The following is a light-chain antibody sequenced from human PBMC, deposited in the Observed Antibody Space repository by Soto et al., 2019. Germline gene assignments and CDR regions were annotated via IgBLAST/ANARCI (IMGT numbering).Light chain of an antibody. CDR2: EVS. Sequence: QSALTQPPSASGSPGQSVTISCSGTGSDVDAYNYVSWNQQHPGKAPKLMIYEVSKRPSGVPDRFSGSKSSNTASLTVSGLQAADEAGSSYRASAGTQHWVLGGWTKLTVL. CDR1: GSDVDAYNY. V-gene: IGLV2-8*01. J-gene: IGLJ3*02. CDR3: RASAGTQHWV.